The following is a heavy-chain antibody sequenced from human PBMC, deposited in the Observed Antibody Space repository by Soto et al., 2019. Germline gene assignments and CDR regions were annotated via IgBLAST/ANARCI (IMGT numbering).Heavy chain of an antibody. Sequence: EVQLVESGGGLVQPGGSLRLSCAASGFTLSTYWMHWVRQVPGKGLVWVSRISSGGTYTNYADSVKGRFTISRDSARNTLFLQMNYLTGEDTAVYYCASTFVDGMAGFGPWGQGTLVTVSS. V-gene: IGHV3-74*01. J-gene: IGHJ5*02. D-gene: IGHD2-15*01. CDR2: ISSGGTYT. CDR3: ASTFVDGMAGFGP. CDR1: GFTLSTYW.